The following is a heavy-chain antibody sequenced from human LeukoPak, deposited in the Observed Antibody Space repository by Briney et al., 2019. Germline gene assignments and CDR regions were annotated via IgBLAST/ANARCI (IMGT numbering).Heavy chain of an antibody. D-gene: IGHD2-15*01. CDR2: INPNSGDT. V-gene: IGHV1-2*02. CDR3: ARADCSGGSCYPRFDY. J-gene: IGHJ4*02. Sequence: ASVKVSCKASGYTFTGYYMHWVRQAPGLGLEWMGWINPNSGDTIFAQRFQGRVTLTRDTSVSTAYMELSRLRSDDTAVYYCARADCSGGSCYPRFDYWGQGTLVTVSS. CDR1: GYTFTGYY.